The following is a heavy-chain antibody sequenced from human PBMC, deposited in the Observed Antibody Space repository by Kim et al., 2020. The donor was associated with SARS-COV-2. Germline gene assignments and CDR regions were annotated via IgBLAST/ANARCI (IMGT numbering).Heavy chain of an antibody. CDR2: ISSSGSTI. J-gene: IGHJ4*02. Sequence: GGSLRLSCAASGFTFSSYEMNWVRQAPGKGLEWVSYISSSGSTIYYADSVKGRFTISRDNAKNSLYLQMNSLRAEDTAVYYCARGGKAATFDYWGQGTLVTVSS. V-gene: IGHV3-48*03. D-gene: IGHD2-15*01. CDR3: ARGGKAATFDY. CDR1: GFTFSSYE.